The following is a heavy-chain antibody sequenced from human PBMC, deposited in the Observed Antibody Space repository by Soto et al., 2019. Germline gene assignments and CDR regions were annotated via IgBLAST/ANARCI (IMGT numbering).Heavy chain of an antibody. CDR3: ARQVAGEDYYYYYGMDV. CDR1: GGSISSYY. CDR2: IYYSGST. J-gene: IGHJ6*02. D-gene: IGHD6-19*01. V-gene: IGHV4-59*01. Sequence: SETLSLTCTVSGGSISSYYWSWIRQPPGKGLEWIGYIYYSGSTNYNPSLKSRVTISVDTSKNQFSLKLSSVTAADTAVYYCARQVAGEDYYYYYGMDVWGQGTTVTVSS.